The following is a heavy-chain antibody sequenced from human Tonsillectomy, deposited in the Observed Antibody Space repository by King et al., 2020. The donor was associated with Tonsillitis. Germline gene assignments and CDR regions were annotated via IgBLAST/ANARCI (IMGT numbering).Heavy chain of an antibody. CDR3: ARARGSGYDYY. CDR1: GFTFSNYD. D-gene: IGHD5-12*01. V-gene: IGHV3-33*01. Sequence: VQLVESGGGVVQPGRSLRLSCAASGFTFSNYDMHWVRQAPGKGREWVAVIGFDGSNKYYGDSLKGRFTISRDNSKNTLYLQMNSLRVEDTAVYYCARARGSGYDYYWGQGTLVTVSS. J-gene: IGHJ4*02. CDR2: IGFDGSNK.